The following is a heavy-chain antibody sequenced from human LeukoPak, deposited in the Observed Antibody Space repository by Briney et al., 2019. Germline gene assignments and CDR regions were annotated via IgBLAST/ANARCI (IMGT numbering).Heavy chain of an antibody. V-gene: IGHV3-23*01. CDR2: ITGCGTST. J-gene: IGHJ4*02. CDR1: GFTFNTYA. CDR3: AKGSGISYPYYFDY. D-gene: IGHD3-10*01. Sequence: GGSLRLSCAASGFTFNTYAMSWVRQAPGKGLEGVSAITGCGTSTYHADSAKGRFTISRDNSKNTLYLQMNSLRAEDTAVYYCAKGSGISYPYYFDYWGQGTLVTVSS.